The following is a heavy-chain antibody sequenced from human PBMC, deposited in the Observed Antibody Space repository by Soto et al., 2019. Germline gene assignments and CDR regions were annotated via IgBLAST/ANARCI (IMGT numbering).Heavy chain of an antibody. CDR1: GFTFSSYA. CDR3: ASDPDYGDYTFDY. Sequence: VGSLRLSCAASGFTFSSYAMHWVRQAPGKGLEWVAFIWFDGSIKYYADSVKGRFTISRDNSKNTLYLQMNSLRAEDAAVYYCASDPDYGDYTFDYWGQGTLVTVSS. J-gene: IGHJ4*02. D-gene: IGHD4-17*01. V-gene: IGHV3-33*01. CDR2: IWFDGSIK.